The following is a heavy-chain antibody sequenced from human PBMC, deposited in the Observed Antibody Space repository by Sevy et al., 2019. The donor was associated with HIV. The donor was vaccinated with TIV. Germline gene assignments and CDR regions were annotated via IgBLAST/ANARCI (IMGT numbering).Heavy chain of an antibody. CDR3: TTDSWSQEDYYDY. D-gene: IGHD6-13*01. J-gene: IGHJ4*02. CDR2: FKGKPSGGEI. CDR1: GLSFSNAW. Sequence: GSLRLSCTASGLSFSNAWMSWVRQAPGKGLEWVVRFKGKPSGGEIDYAVPVKSRFIISRDDSKNTLYPQMTSLRTEDTAVYYYTTDSWSQEDYYDYWGQGTLVTVSS. V-gene: IGHV3-15*01.